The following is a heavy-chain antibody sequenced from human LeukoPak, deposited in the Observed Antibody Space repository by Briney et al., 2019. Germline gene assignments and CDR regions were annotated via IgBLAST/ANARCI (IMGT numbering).Heavy chain of an antibody. V-gene: IGHV3-21*04. D-gene: IGHD2-2*01. CDR2: ISSSSSYI. J-gene: IGHJ6*03. CDR1: GFTFSSYS. CDR3: ARAPGYCSSTSCSGYYYYYYYMDV. Sequence: GGSLRLSCAAAGFTFSSYSMNWVRQAPRKGREWVSFISSSSSYIYYADSVKGRFTISRDNAKNSLYLQMNSLRVEDTAVYYCARAPGYCSSTSCSGYYYYYYYMDVWGKGTTVTVSS.